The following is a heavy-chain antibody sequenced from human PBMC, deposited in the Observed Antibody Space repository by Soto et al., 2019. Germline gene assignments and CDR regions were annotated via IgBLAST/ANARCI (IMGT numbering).Heavy chain of an antibody. V-gene: IGHV1-18*04. D-gene: IGHD5-12*01. J-gene: IGHJ5*02. CDR3: ATSYDSGFDP. CDR2: IKPDNGDT. CDR1: GYPFSKYG. Sequence: QLQLVQSGAEVERPGASVRVSCKAYGYPFSKYGISWIRQAPGQGLEWMGWIKPDNGDTNYAQKFQGRVTMTTDTYSNTAYMELRSLRSDDTAVDYCATSYDSGFDPWGQGTLVSVSS.